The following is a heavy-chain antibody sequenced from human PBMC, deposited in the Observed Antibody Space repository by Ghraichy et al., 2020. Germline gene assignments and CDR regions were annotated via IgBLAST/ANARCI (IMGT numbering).Heavy chain of an antibody. CDR1: GGSFSGYY. D-gene: IGHD3-3*01. CDR3: ARGPGGGLRFFKRPFDY. CDR2: INHSGST. V-gene: IGHV4-34*01. J-gene: IGHJ4*02. Sequence: SETLSLTCAVYGGSFSGYYWSWIRQPPGKGLEWIGEINHSGSTNYNPSLKSRVTISVDTSKNQFSLKLSSVTAADTAVYYCARGPGGGLRFFKRPFDYWGQGTLVTVSS.